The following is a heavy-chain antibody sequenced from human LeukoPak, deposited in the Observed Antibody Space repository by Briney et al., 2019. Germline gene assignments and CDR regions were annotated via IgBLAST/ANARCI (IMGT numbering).Heavy chain of an antibody. CDR3: VREVYDGNWFDP. Sequence: GGSLRLSCAASGFISSSCAMHWVRQAPGKGLEYVAAISGNGDSTYYANSVKGRFTISRDNSKNTLYLQMGSLRAEDMAVYYCVREVYDGNWFDPWGQGTLVTVSS. CDR1: GFISSSCA. CDR2: ISGNGDST. J-gene: IGHJ5*02. D-gene: IGHD3-3*01. V-gene: IGHV3-64*01.